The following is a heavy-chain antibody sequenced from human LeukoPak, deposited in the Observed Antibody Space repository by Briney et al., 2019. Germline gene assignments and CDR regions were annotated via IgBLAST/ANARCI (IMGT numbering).Heavy chain of an antibody. CDR3: ARRVTMVRGVPFYGMDV. D-gene: IGHD3-10*01. CDR1: GYSFTSYW. J-gene: IGHJ6*02. V-gene: IGHV5-51*01. Sequence: GESLKISCKGSGYSFTSYWIGWVRQMPGKGLEGLGIIFPGDSDTRYSPSFQGQVTISADKSISTAYLQWSSLKASDTAMYYCARRVTMVRGVPFYGMDVWGQGTTVTVSS. CDR2: IFPGDSDT.